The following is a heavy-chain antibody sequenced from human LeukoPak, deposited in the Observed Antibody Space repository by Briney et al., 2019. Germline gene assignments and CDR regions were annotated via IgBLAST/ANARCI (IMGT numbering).Heavy chain of an antibody. D-gene: IGHD1-26*01. V-gene: IGHV4-61*02. J-gene: IGHJ5*02. Sequence: PSETLSLTCTGSGGSISSGSYYWSWIRQPAGKGLEWIGRIYTSGSTNYNPSLKSRVAISVDTSKNQFSLKLSSVTAAHTAVYYCATVGATAPHSFDPWGQGTLVTVSS. CDR2: IYTSGST. CDR3: ATVGATAPHSFDP. CDR1: GGSISSGSYY.